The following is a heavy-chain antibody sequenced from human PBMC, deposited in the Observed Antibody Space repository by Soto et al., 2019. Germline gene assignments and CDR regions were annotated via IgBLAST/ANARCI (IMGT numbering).Heavy chain of an antibody. Sequence: GASVKVSCKASGYTFTGYYMHWVRQAPGQGLEWMGWINPNSGGTNYAQKFQGWVTMTRDTSTSTVYMELSSLRSEDTAVYYCASTIVGATEHPHWFDPWGQGTLVTVSS. CDR2: INPNSGGT. D-gene: IGHD1-26*01. CDR1: GYTFTGYY. CDR3: ASTIVGATEHPHWFDP. V-gene: IGHV1-2*04. J-gene: IGHJ5*02.